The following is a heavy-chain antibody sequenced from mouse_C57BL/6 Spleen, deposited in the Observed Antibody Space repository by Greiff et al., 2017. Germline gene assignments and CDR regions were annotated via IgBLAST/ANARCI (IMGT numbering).Heavy chain of an antibody. J-gene: IGHJ1*03. V-gene: IGHV1-61*01. CDR1: GYTFTSYW. CDR2: IYPSDSET. CDR3: ARWDWDAYWYFDV. Sequence: QVQLQQPGAELVRPGSSVKLSCKASGYTFTSYWMAWVQQRPGKGLEWIGNIYPSDSETHYNQKFKDKATLSADKSSSTAYMQLSSLTSEDSAVYSSARWDWDAYWYFDVWGTGTTVTVSS. D-gene: IGHD4-1*01.